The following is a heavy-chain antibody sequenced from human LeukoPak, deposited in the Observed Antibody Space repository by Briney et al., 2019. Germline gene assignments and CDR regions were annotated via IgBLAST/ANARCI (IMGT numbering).Heavy chain of an antibody. V-gene: IGHV3-30-3*01. CDR1: GFTFSYYP. D-gene: IGHD3-10*01. J-gene: IGHJ4*02. CDR2: ISYDGTTK. Sequence: GGSLRLSCAASGFTFSYYPMHWVRQAPGKGLEWVAVISYDGTTKIYADSVKGRFTISRDSSTNTLSLQMNSLRPDDTDVYYYVRDTIRGAPDYFDHWGQGTLVTVSS. CDR3: VRDTIRGAPDYFDH.